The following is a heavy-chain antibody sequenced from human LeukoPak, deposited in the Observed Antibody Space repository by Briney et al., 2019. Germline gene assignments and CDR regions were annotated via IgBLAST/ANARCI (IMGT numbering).Heavy chain of an antibody. Sequence: SETLPLTCTVSGGSTSSYYWTWMRQPPGKGLEWIGYIYTSGSTNYNPSLKSRVTISVDTSKKQFSLKLSSVTAADTAVYYCARPRFGGFLWQYDYWGQGALVTVSS. CDR1: GGSTSSYY. V-gene: IGHV4-4*09. J-gene: IGHJ4*02. CDR2: IYTSGST. CDR3: ARPRFGGFLWQYDY. D-gene: IGHD3-10*01.